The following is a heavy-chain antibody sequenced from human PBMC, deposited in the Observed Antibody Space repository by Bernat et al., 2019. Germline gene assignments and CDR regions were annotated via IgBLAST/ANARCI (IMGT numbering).Heavy chain of an antibody. CDR1: GGTFSSYT. CDR2: IIPILGIA. CDR3: ARDPAGYGSAASWFDP. D-gene: IGHD3-10*01. Sequence: QVQLVQSGAEVKKPGSSVKVSCKASGGTFSSYTISWVRQAPGQGLEWMGRIIPILGIANYAQKFQGRVTITADNSTSTAYMELSSLGSEDTAVYYCARDPAGYGSAASWFDPGGQGTLVTVSS. J-gene: IGHJ5*02. V-gene: IGHV1-69*08.